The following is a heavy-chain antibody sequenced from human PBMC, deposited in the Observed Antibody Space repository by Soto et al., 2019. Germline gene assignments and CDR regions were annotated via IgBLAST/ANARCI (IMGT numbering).Heavy chain of an antibody. CDR1: GGTFSGYV. CDR2: FVPLFGTT. CDR3: ATHGLGVSSPPYFDN. V-gene: IGHV1-69*01. J-gene: IGHJ4*02. Sequence: QLVQSGSEVKKPGSSVKVSCQASGGTFSGYVVTWVRQAPGQGLEWMGEFVPLFGTTNYAQRFSGRIKLPAEESTSTAYMELRTLRSDDTAVYYCATHGLGVSSPPYFDNWGQGTLVTVSS. D-gene: IGHD3-16*01.